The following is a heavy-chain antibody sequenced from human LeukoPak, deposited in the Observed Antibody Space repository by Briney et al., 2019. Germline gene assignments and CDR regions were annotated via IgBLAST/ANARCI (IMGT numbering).Heavy chain of an antibody. V-gene: IGHV4-34*01. D-gene: IGHD2-21*02. CDR2: VNHSGST. J-gene: IGHJ4*02. CDR3: ARGRGIVVVTAIISKYYFDY. CDR1: GGSFSGYY. Sequence: SETLSLTCAVYGGSFSGYYWSWIRQPPGKGLEWIGEVNHSGSTNYNPSLKSRVTISVDTSKNQFSLKLSSVTAADTAVYYCARGRGIVVVTAIISKYYFDYWGQGTLVTVSS.